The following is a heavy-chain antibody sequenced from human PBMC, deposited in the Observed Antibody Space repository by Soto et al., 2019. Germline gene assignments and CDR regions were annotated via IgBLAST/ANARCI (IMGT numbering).Heavy chain of an antibody. D-gene: IGHD3-16*02. J-gene: IGHJ4*02. V-gene: IGHV1-2*02. Sequence: GASVKVSCKASGYTFTGYYMHWVRQAPGQGLEWMGWINPNSGGTNYAQKFQGRVTMTRDTSISTAYMELSRLRSDDTAVYYCASSYDYVWGSYHHWGQGTLVTVSS. CDR2: INPNSGGT. CDR3: ASSYDYVWGSYHH. CDR1: GYTFTGYY.